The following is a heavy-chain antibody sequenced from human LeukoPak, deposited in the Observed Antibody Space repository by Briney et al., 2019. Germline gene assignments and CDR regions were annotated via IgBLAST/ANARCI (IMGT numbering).Heavy chain of an antibody. Sequence: SETLSLTCTVSGGSISSGGYYWSWIRQHPGKGLEWIGYIYYSGSTYYNPSLKSRVTISVDTSKNQFSLKLSSVTAADTAVYYCARESIFGVVINGDSYFDYWGQGTLVTVSS. CDR3: ARESIFGVVINGDSYFDY. J-gene: IGHJ4*02. CDR1: GGSISSGGYY. D-gene: IGHD3-3*01. V-gene: IGHV4-31*03. CDR2: IYYSGST.